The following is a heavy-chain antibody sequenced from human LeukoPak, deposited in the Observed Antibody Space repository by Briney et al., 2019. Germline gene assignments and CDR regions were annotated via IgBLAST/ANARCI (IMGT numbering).Heavy chain of an antibody. J-gene: IGHJ4*02. V-gene: IGHV3-48*03. CDR3: ARYFSGYSSSLDY. CDR2: ISSSGSTI. Sequence: GGSLRLSCAASGFTFSSYEMNWVRQAPGKGLEWVSYISSSGSTIYYADSVKGRFTISRDNAKNSLYLQMSSLRAEDTAVYYCARYFSGYSSSLDYWGQGTLVTVSS. CDR1: GFTFSSYE. D-gene: IGHD6-6*01.